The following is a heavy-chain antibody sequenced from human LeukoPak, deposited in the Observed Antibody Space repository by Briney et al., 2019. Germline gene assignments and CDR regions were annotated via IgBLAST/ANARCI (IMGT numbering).Heavy chain of an antibody. CDR3: ATANSGPDI. CDR2: ISADGSYT. CDR1: GFTFSSYW. J-gene: IGHJ3*02. V-gene: IGHV3-74*01. Sequence: QTGGSLRLSCAASGFTFSSYWMHWVRQAPGKGLVWVTRISADGSYTLYVDSVKGRFTISRDNAKNTLYLQMNSLRAEDTAVYYCATANSGPDIWGQGTTVTVSS. D-gene: IGHD1-1*01.